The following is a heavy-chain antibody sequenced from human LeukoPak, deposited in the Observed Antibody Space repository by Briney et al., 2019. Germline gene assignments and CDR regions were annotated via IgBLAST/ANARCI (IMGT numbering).Heavy chain of an antibody. V-gene: IGHV3-30*18. CDR2: ISYDGSNK. Sequence: GGSLRLSCAASGFTFSSYAMHWVRQAPGKGLEWVAVISYDGSNKSYADSVKGRFTISRDNSKNTLYLQMNSLRAEDTAVYYCAKDPNAVVPADTPFDYWGQGTLVTVSS. J-gene: IGHJ4*02. D-gene: IGHD2-2*01. CDR1: GFTFSSYA. CDR3: AKDPNAVVPADTPFDY.